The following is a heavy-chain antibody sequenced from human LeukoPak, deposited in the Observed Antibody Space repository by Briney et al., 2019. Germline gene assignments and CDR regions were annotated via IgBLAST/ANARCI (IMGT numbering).Heavy chain of an antibody. V-gene: IGHV4-30-2*01. CDR2: IYHSGST. J-gene: IGHJ4*02. D-gene: IGHD6-13*01. CDR1: GGSISSGDFH. Sequence: PSETLSLTCTVSGGSISSGDFHWSWIRQPPGKGLEWIGYIYHSGSTYYNPSLKSRVTISVDRSKNQFSLKLNSVTAADTAVYYCARWAAAGLYYFDYWGQGTLVTVSS. CDR3: ARWAAAGLYYFDY.